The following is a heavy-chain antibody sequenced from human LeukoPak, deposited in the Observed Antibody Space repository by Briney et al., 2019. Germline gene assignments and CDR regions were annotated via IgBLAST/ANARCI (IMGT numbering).Heavy chain of an antibody. J-gene: IGHJ5*02. CDR2: IYYSGST. CDR3: ARDYGGNSGWFDP. Sequence: SETLSLTCSVSGGSITSYYWSWIRQPPGRGLEWIGYIYYSGSTNYNPSLKSRVTISVDTSKNQFSLKVSSVTAADTAVYYCARDYGGNSGWFDPWAREPWSASPQ. CDR1: GGSITSYY. D-gene: IGHD4-23*01. V-gene: IGHV4-59*01.